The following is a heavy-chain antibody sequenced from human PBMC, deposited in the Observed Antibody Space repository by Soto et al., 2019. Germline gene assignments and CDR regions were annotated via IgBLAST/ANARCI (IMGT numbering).Heavy chain of an antibody. V-gene: IGHV4-34*01. CDR1: GGSFRGYF. CDR3: GRGGSSDSQVAFDF. D-gene: IGHD6-19*01. Sequence: PAGTLTLTCDVFGGSFRGYFWIWIRQSPGKGLEWIGKVSHDGINNYKASLKNGGTISLDMSKKQMSLMLMSVITADMAVFYCGRGGSSDSQVAFDFWGQGTMVTVSS. J-gene: IGHJ3*01. CDR2: VSHDGIN.